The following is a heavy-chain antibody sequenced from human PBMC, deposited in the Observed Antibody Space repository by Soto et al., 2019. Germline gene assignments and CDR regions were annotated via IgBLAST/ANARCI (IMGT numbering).Heavy chain of an antibody. Sequence: SVKVSCRASGDTFSSYAISWVRQAPGQGLEWMGGIIPKFNTIDHGQKFQGRVTIAADKSPSTAYMELSSLRSDDTAVYYRERVTPGGYFYCWAQGTLVTVSS. CDR3: ERVTPGGYFYC. D-gene: IGHD1-26*01. CDR1: GDTFSSYA. CDR2: IIPKFNTI. V-gene: IGHV1-69*06. J-gene: IGHJ4*02.